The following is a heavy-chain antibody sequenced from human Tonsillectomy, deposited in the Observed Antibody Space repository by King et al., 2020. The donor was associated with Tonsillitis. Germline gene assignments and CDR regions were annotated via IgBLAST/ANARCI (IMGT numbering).Heavy chain of an antibody. CDR1: GFTFSSYA. Sequence: VQLVESGGGVVQPGRSLRSSCAASGFTFSSYAIHWVRQAPGKGLAWVADISYSGSTKYCADSVKGRFTISRDNTKHTLYLQMNSLRDEDTAVYYCARGSSGYYYENWFDPWGQGTLVTVSS. CDR3: ARGSSGYYYENWFDP. CDR2: ISYSGSTK. D-gene: IGHD3-22*01. J-gene: IGHJ5*02. V-gene: IGHV3-30-3*01.